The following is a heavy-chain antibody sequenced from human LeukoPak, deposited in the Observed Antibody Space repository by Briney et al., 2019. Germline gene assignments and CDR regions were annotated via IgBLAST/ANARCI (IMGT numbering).Heavy chain of an antibody. D-gene: IGHD6-13*01. CDR1: GFIISDYA. J-gene: IGHJ4*02. CDR2: ISANGGST. CDR3: VKDLYKGDSASWYFFHY. Sequence: GGSLRLSCSASGFIISDYAMHWVRQAPGKGLEYVSGISANGGSTYYADSVKGKFTISRDTSKNTLYLQMSSLRAEDTAIYYCVKDLYKGDSASWYFFHYWGQGTLVTVSS. V-gene: IGHV3-64D*06.